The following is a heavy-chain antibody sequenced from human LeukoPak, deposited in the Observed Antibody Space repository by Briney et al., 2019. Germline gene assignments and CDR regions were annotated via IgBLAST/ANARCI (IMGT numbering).Heavy chain of an antibody. CDR1: GYTFTRYY. V-gene: IGHV1-46*01. CDR2: INPSGGST. J-gene: IGHJ4*02. CDR3: ARAAFVWFGELFGY. Sequence: GASVKVSCKASGYTFTRYYMHWVRQAPGQGLEWMGIINPSGGSTSYAQKFQGRVTMTRDTSISTAYMELSRLRCDDTAVYYCARAAFVWFGELFGYWGQGTLATVSS. D-gene: IGHD3-10*01.